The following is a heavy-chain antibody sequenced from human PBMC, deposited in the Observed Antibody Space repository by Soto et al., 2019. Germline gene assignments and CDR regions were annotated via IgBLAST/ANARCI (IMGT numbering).Heavy chain of an antibody. CDR2: ISGSGGRT. V-gene: IGHV3-23*01. CDR3: AKLYCSGGSCYYHIDY. J-gene: IGHJ4*02. D-gene: IGHD2-15*01. Sequence: EVQLLESGGGLVQPGGSLRLSCAATGFTFSSYAMRWVRQAPGKGPEWVSAISGSGGRTYDADSVKGRFTISRDNSTNTLYLQINSLRAEDTAVYYCAKLYCSGGSCYYHIDYWGQGTLVTVSS. CDR1: GFTFSSYA.